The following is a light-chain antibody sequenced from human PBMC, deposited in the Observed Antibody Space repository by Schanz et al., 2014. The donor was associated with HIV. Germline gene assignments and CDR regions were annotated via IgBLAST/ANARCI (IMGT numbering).Light chain of an antibody. CDR2: GAS. CDR1: QSVSSS. Sequence: EIVLTQSPGTLSLSPGERATLSCRASQSVSSSLAWYQQKPGQAPRLLIYGASIRATDIPARFSGGGSGTDFTLTISSLEPEDFAVYYCQHRSNWPLTFGGGTKVEIK. J-gene: IGKJ4*01. V-gene: IGKV3-11*01. CDR3: QHRSNWPLT.